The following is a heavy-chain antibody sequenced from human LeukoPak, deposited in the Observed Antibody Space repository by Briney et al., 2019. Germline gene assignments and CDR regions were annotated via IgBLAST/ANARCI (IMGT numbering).Heavy chain of an antibody. CDR1: GFTFSDYY. J-gene: IGHJ4*02. V-gene: IGHV3-11*06. CDR3: ARDNDYDILTGYYRGGYHDY. CDR2: ISSSSSYT. Sequence: GGSLRLSCAASGFTFSDYYMSWIRQAPGKGLEWVSYISSSSSYTNYADSVKGRFTISRDNAKNSLYLQMNSLSAEDTAVYYCARDNDYDILTGYYRGGYHDYWGQGTLVTVSS. D-gene: IGHD3-9*01.